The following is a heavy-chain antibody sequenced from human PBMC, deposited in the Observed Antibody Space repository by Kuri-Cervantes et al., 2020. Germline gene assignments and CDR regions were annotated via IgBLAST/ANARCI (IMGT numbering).Heavy chain of an antibody. Sequence: SGPTLVKPTQTLTLTCTFSGFSLSTSGMCVSWIRQPPGKALEWLALIDWDDDKYYSTSLKTRLTISKDTSKNQVVLTMTNMDPVDTATYYCARSIGGTDNGEDWFDPWGQGTLVTVSS. CDR1: GFSLSTSGMC. CDR3: ARSIGGTDNGEDWFDP. D-gene: IGHD4-17*01. V-gene: IGHV2-70*01. J-gene: IGHJ5*02. CDR2: IDWDDDK.